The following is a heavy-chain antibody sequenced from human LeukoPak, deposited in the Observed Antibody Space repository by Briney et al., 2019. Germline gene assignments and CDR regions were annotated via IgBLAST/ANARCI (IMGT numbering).Heavy chain of an antibody. CDR3: ARSGSTALELNYFDY. J-gene: IGHJ4*02. CDR1: GFTFSSYG. CDR2: IRYDGSNK. V-gene: IGHV3-30*02. D-gene: IGHD1-26*01. Sequence: GSLRLSCAASGFTFSSYGMLWVRQAPGQGLEWVAFIRYDGSNKYYADSVKGRFTISRDNSKNTLYLQMNSLRAEDTAVYYCARSGSTALELNYFDYWGQGTLVTVSS.